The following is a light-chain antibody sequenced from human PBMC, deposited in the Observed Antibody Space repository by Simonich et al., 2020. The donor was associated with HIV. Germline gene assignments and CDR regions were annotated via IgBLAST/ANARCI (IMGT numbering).Light chain of an antibody. CDR2: GAS. J-gene: IGKJ4*01. V-gene: IGKV3-15*01. Sequence: EIVMTQSPATLSVSPGERATIPCRASQSVSSNLAWYQQKPGLAPRLLISGASTRATGIPARFSGSGSGTEFTLTISSMQSEDFAVYYRQQYNNWPTFGGGTKVEIK. CDR1: QSVSSN. CDR3: QQYNNWPT.